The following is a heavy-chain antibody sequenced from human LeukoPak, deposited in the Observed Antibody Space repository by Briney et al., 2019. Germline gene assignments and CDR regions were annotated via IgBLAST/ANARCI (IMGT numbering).Heavy chain of an antibody. Sequence: PSETLSLTCTVSGGSISSSSYYWGWIRQPPGKGLEWIGSIYYSGSTYYNPSLKSRVTISVDTSKNQFSLKLSSVTAADTAVYYCARHVMALIWFMAQENNQYNWFDPWGQGTLVTVSS. V-gene: IGHV4-39*01. CDR2: IYYSGST. D-gene: IGHD3-10*01. J-gene: IGHJ5*02. CDR3: ARHVMALIWFMAQENNQYNWFDP. CDR1: GGSISSSSYY.